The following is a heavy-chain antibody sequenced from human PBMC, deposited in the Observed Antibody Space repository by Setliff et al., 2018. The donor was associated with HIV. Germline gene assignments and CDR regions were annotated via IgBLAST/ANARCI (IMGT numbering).Heavy chain of an antibody. Sequence: PSETLSLTCTVSAYSINSGYYWAWIRQSPGKGLEWIGSINQGGNTYYNPALKSRVTISGDTSQRHFSLSLASVTAADTAVYYCARRGYQQWLVTWKPPPLDYFDYWGQGTLVTVSS. J-gene: IGHJ4*02. CDR1: AYSINSGYY. V-gene: IGHV4-38-2*02. CDR3: ARRGYQQWLVTWKPPPLDYFDY. CDR2: INQGGNT. D-gene: IGHD6-19*01.